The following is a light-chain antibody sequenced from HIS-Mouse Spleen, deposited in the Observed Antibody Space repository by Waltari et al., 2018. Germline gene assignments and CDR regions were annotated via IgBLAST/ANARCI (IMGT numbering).Light chain of an antibody. CDR3: CSYAGSSTWV. Sequence: ALTQPASVSGSPGQSITISCTGTSSDVGSYNLVSWYQQHPGKAPKLMIYEGSKRPSGVSNRFSGSKSDNTASLTISGLQAEDEADYYCCSYAGSSTWVFGGGTKLTVL. CDR2: EGS. CDR1: SSDVGSYNL. V-gene: IGLV2-23*01. J-gene: IGLJ3*02.